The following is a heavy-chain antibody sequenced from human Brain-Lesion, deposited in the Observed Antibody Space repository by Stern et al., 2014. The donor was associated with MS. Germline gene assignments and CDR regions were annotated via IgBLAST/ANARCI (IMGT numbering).Heavy chain of an antibody. CDR3: AKFQSSSPYYGMDV. V-gene: IGHV3-23*04. J-gene: IGHJ6*02. D-gene: IGHD6-13*01. CDR1: AFTFNSYA. Sequence: VQLVESGGGLVQPGGSLRLSCAASAFTFNSYAMSWVRQAPGKGLKWVSAISSSDNSAYYADSVKGRFTISRDNGKNTLFLQMNSLRAEDTAVYYCAKFQSSSPYYGMDVWGQGTTVTVSS. CDR2: ISSSDNSA.